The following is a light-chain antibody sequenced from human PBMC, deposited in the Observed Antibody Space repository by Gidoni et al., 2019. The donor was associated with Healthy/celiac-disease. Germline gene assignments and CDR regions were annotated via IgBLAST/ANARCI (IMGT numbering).Light chain of an antibody. Sequence: PATLSVSPGERATLSRKASQSVSSNLAWYQQKPGQAPRLLIYGASTRATDIPARFSGSGSGTEFTLTISSLQSEDFAVYYCQQYNNWPFTFXPXTKVDIK. CDR1: QSVSSN. CDR2: GAS. CDR3: QQYNNWPFT. V-gene: IGKV3-15*01. J-gene: IGKJ3*01.